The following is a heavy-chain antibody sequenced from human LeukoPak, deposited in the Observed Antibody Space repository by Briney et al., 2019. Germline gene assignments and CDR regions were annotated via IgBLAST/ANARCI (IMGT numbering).Heavy chain of an antibody. D-gene: IGHD2-15*01. CDR2: ISGSGDST. J-gene: IGHJ6*03. CDR1: GFTFNRHA. V-gene: IGHV3-23*01. Sequence: PGGSLRLSCTASGFTFNRHAMSWVRQAPGKGLEWVSGISGSGDSTYYAESVKGRFTISRDNSKNTLYLQMNSLRAEDTAIYYCAKNGDRGAYCSGGSCYPYYYYYMDVWGKGTTVTISS. CDR3: AKNGDRGAYCSGGSCYPYYYYYMDV.